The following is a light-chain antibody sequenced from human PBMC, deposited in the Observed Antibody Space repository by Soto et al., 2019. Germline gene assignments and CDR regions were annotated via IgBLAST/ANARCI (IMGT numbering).Light chain of an antibody. CDR1: PGISNY. V-gene: IGKV1-27*01. CDR3: QRYNTAPLT. CDR2: AAS. J-gene: IGKJ4*01. Sequence: DNQMTQSPSSLSASVGDRVSITCRASPGISNYLAWYQQKPGKVPKLLIYAASTLQSGVPSRFSGSGSGTDFTLTISSLQPEDVATYYCQRYNTAPLTFGGGTNVEIK.